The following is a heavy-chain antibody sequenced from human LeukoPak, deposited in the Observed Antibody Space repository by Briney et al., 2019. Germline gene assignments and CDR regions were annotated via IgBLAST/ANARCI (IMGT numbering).Heavy chain of an antibody. CDR1: GGNFRSYG. CDR2: IVPILGPA. J-gene: IGHJ4*02. V-gene: IGHV1-69*13. CDR3: ARGGVRGELQIYFEY. Sequence: ASVKVSCKASGGNFRSYGISWVRQAPGQGLERMGGIVPILGPATYAQKFQDGLTITADESTSTVYMELSSLKSEDTAVYYCARGGVRGELQIYFEYWGQGTLVTVSS. D-gene: IGHD1-7*01.